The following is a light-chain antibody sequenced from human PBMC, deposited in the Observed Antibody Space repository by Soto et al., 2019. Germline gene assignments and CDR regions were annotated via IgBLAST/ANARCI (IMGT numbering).Light chain of an antibody. J-gene: IGLJ3*02. CDR3: QSYDSSLSGSV. CDR2: GNS. V-gene: IGLV1-40*01. Sequence: QTVVTQPPSVSGAPGQRVTISCTGSSSNIGAGYDVHWYQQLPGTAPKLLIYGNSNRPSGVPDRFSGSKSGTSASLAITGHQAEDEADYYCQSYDSSLSGSVFGGGTKAPVL. CDR1: SSNIGAGYD.